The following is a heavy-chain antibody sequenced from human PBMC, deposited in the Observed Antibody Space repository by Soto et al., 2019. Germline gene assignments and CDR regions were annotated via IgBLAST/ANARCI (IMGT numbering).Heavy chain of an antibody. CDR1: GFTFSSYA. CDR2: ISGSGGTT. Sequence: GGSLSLSFAASGFTFSSYALSWVRQAPGKGLECVSTISGSGGTTYYADSVKGGFTISRDNSKNTLYLQMNSLRAEDTAVYYCAKVRSTTIFDVVSLFDYWRQGTLVTVTS. J-gene: IGHJ4*02. CDR3: AKVRSTTIFDVVSLFDY. D-gene: IGHD3-3*01. V-gene: IGHV3-23*01.